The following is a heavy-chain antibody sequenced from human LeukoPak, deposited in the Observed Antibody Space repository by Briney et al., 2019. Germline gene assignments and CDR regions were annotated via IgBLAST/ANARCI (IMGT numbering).Heavy chain of an antibody. CDR1: GFTFSSYS. D-gene: IGHD6-13*01. J-gene: IGHJ4*02. CDR2: ISSSSYI. V-gene: IGHV3-21*01. Sequence: GGSLRLSCAASGFTFSSYSMNWVRQAPGKGLEWVSSISSSSYIYYADSVKGRFTISRDNAKNSLYLQMNSLRAEDTAVYYCAREKQRAGALDYWGLGTLVTVSS. CDR3: AREKQRAGALDY.